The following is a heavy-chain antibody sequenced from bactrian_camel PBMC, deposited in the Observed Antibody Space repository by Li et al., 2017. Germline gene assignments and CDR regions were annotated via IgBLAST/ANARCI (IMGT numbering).Heavy chain of an antibody. CDR2: IDAGGDST. Sequence: DVQLVESGGDSVEAGGSLRLSCAASGFTFGISFMNWVRQAPGKGLEWISLIDAGGDSTNYAASVKGRFTISKDSAENTLYLQMNSLKPEDTAIYYCAAETFSGGYLYPWCFGYWGQGTQVTVS. CDR3: AAETFSGGYLYPWCFGY. D-gene: IGHD2*01. CDR1: GFTFGISF. V-gene: IGHV3S40*01. J-gene: IGHJ6*01.